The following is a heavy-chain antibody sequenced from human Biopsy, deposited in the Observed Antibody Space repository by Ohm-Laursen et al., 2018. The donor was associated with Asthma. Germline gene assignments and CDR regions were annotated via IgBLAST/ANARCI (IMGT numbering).Heavy chain of an antibody. V-gene: IGHV3-30*01. Sequence: SLRLSCAASGFSFSNFAIHWVRQAPGKGLEWVGVISKDASTQDYADSVKGRFTMARDNSKNTLDLQMNSLREEDTAVYYCVRDGTDDAFDIWGQGTLVTVSS. CDR1: GFSFSNFA. CDR3: VRDGTDDAFDI. J-gene: IGHJ4*02. CDR2: ISKDASTQ. D-gene: IGHD5-24*01.